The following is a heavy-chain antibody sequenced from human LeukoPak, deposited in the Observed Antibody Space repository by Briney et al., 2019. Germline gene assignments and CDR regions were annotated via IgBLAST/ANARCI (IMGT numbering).Heavy chain of an antibody. D-gene: IGHD6-13*01. V-gene: IGHV5-51*01. J-gene: IGHJ4*02. Sequence: GESLKISCRGSGYSFTSYWIGWVRQVPGKGLEWMGIIYPGDSDTRYSPSFQGQVTISADKSISTAYLQWSSLKASDTAMYYCATGSGIAAAGTDYWGQGTLVTVSS. CDR3: ATGSGIAAAGTDY. CDR2: IYPGDSDT. CDR1: GYSFTSYW.